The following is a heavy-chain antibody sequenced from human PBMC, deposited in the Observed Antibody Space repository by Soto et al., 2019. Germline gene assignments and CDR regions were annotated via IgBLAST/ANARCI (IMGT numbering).Heavy chain of an antibody. V-gene: IGHV4-38-2*02. CDR2: IYQSGST. CDR1: GYSISIGNY. J-gene: IGHJ4*02. CDR3: ARVLGAPLYYFDY. Sequence: KPSETLSLTCPVSGYSISIGNYWGWIRQPPGKRLEWIGSIYQSGSTYYNPSLRSRATISVDTSKNQFSLKLSSVTAADTAVYYCARVLGAPLYYFDYWGQGILVTVS. D-gene: IGHD1-26*01.